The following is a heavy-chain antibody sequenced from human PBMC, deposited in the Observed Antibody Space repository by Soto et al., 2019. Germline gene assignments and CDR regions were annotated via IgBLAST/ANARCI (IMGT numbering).Heavy chain of an antibody. V-gene: IGHV4-31*03. CDR2: NYYSGIT. D-gene: IGHD6-6*01. CDR1: GGSISSGGYY. CDR3: ARGSSIAGLYYGMDL. J-gene: IGHJ6*04. Sequence: SETLSLTCTVSGGSISSGGYYWTWIRQHPGKGLEWIGYNYYSGITYYNPSLKSRVTISLDTSKNQFSLKLSSVTAADTAVYYCARGSSIAGLYYGMDLWGKGTTVTVSS.